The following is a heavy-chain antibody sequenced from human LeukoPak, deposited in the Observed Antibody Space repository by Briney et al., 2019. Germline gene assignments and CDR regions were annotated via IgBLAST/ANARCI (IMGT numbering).Heavy chain of an antibody. V-gene: IGHV1-2*02. D-gene: IGHD1-26*01. J-gene: IGHJ4*02. CDR2: INPKSGGT. CDR1: GYNFTDYY. Sequence: ASVKVSCKASGYNFTDYYIHWVRQAPGQGLEWMGWINPKSGGTNYAQKLRGRVTMTGDTSISTAYMELSGLRSDDTAVYYCARDSGLGPTWHPFDHWGQGTPVTVSS. CDR3: ARDSGLGPTWHPFDH.